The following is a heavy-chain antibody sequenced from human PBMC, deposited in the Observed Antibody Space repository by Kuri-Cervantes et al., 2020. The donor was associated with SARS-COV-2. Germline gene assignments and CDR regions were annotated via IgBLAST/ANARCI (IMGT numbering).Heavy chain of an antibody. D-gene: IGHD6-13*01. CDR1: GFTFSDYY. CDR3: ARGRRIAAAGRSLKYYYYMDV. CDR2: IKQDGSEK. J-gene: IGHJ6*03. Sequence: GESLKISCAASGFTFSDYYMSWVRQAPGKGLEWVANIKQDGSEKYYVDSVKGRFTISRDNAKNSLYLQMNSLRAEDTAVYYCARGRRIAAAGRSLKYYYYMDVWGKGTTVTVSS. V-gene: IGHV3-7*01.